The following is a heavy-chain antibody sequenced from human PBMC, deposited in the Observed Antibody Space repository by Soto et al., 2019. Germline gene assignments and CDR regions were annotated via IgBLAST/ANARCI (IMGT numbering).Heavy chain of an antibody. J-gene: IGHJ4*02. CDR1: GYTFTSYG. CDR2: ISAYNANP. Sequence: QVQLVQSGAEVKKPGASVKVSCKASGYTFTSYGISWVRQAPGQGLEWMGWISAYNANPNYAQKVQGRVTMTTATATSTSYMELRSLSSDDTAVYFCARDRLGDTGDYWGQGTLVTVSS. CDR3: ARDRLGDTGDY. D-gene: IGHD1-26*01. V-gene: IGHV1-18*01.